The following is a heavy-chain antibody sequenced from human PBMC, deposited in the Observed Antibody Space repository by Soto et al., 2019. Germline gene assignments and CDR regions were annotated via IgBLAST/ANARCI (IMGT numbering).Heavy chain of an antibody. Sequence: QVQLVQSGAEVKKPGASVKVSCKASGYTFTSYAMHWVRQAPGQRLEWMGWINAGNGNTKYSQKFQGRVTITRDTSASTAYMELSSLRSEDTAVYYCARDLKATVTSYYYYYMDVWGKGTTVTVSS. J-gene: IGHJ6*03. CDR1: GYTFTSYA. V-gene: IGHV1-3*01. CDR2: INAGNGNT. CDR3: ARDLKATVTSYYYYYMDV. D-gene: IGHD4-4*01.